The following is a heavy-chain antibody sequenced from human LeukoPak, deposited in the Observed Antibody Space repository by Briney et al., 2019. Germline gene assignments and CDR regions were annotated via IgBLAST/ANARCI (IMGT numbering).Heavy chain of an antibody. CDR2: INPSGGST. V-gene: IGHV1-46*01. J-gene: IGHJ5*02. CDR3: ARGAHIVVVPAAGNWFDP. CDR1: GYTFTSYY. Sequence: GASVKVSCKASGYTFTSYYMHWVRQAPGQGLEWMGIINPSGGSTSYAQKFQGRVTMTRDTSTSIVYMELSSLRSEDTAVYYCARGAHIVVVPAAGNWFDPWGQGTLVTVSS. D-gene: IGHD2-2*01.